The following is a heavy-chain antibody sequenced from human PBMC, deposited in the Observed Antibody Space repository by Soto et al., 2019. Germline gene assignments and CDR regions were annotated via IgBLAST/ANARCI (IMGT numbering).Heavy chain of an antibody. D-gene: IGHD1-26*01. J-gene: IGHJ4*02. CDR3: CRWTSGSPDY. V-gene: IGHV3-72*01. Sequence: GGSLRLSCGVSGFTFSDHYVDWVRQAPGKGLEWLGRSKNKVNSYTIEYAASVRGRFTISRDESQSSLYLQMNSLKTEDTAVYYCCRWTSGSPDYWGQGTLVTVSS. CDR1: GFTFSDHY. CDR2: SKNKVNSYTI.